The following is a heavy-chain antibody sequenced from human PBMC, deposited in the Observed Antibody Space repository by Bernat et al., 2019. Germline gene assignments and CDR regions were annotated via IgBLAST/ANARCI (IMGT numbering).Heavy chain of an antibody. Sequence: QVQLQESGPGLVKPSQTLSLTCTVSGGSISSGGYYWSWIRQHPGKGLEWIGYIYYSGSTYYNPSLKSRVTISVDTSKNQFSLKLSSVTAADTAVYYCARMYYDSSGYSTPSDAFVIWGQGTMAAISS. CDR2: IYYSGST. V-gene: IGHV4-31*03. J-gene: IGHJ3*02. CDR3: ARMYYDSSGYSTPSDAFVI. D-gene: IGHD3-22*01. CDR1: GGSISSGGYY.